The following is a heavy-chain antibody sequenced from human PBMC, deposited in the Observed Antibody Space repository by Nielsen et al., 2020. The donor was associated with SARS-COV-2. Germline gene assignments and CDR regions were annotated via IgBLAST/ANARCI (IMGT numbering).Heavy chain of an antibody. CDR2: ISSSGSTL. J-gene: IGHJ6*02. Sequence: GESLKISCAASGFTFSDYYMSWIRQAPGKGLEWVSYISSSGSTLYYADSVKGRFTIPRDNAKNSLYLQMNSLRAEDTAVYYCARDSRPSLGAYYDFWSGYYTLGVNGMDVWGQGTTVTVSS. CDR1: GFTFSDYY. D-gene: IGHD3-3*01. CDR3: ARDSRPSLGAYYDFWSGYYTLGVNGMDV. V-gene: IGHV3-11*04.